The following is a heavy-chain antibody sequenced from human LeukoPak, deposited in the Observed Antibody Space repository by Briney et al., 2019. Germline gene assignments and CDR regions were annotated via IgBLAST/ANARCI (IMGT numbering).Heavy chain of an antibody. CDR1: RFTFSGFA. V-gene: IGHV3-23*01. Sequence: GGSLRLSRAASRFTFSGFAMNWVRQAPRKGVAWVSTMCGVATSTYYADSLKGRFTISRDNSENTLYLQMNSLRAEDTAVYYCAKRTSGSSWYSSDNWGQGTLVTVSS. CDR2: MCGVATST. CDR3: AKRTSGSSWYSSDN. J-gene: IGHJ4*02. D-gene: IGHD6-13*01.